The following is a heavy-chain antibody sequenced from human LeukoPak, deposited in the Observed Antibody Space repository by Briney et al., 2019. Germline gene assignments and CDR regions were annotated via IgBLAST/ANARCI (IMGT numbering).Heavy chain of an antibody. CDR2: IAPGDSDT. CDR3: ARGDCSGGNCHFDY. CDR1: GYSFTAYW. D-gene: IGHD2-15*01. V-gene: IGHV5-51*01. Sequence: GESLKISCKGSGYSFTAYWIGCVRQMPGKGLELMGIIAPGDSDTRYNPAFQGQVTISADKSISTAYLQWSGLKASDTAMYYCARGDCSGGNCHFDYWGQGTLVTVSS. J-gene: IGHJ4*02.